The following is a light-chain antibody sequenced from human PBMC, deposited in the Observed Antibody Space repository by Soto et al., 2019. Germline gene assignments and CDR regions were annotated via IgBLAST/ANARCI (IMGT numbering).Light chain of an antibody. CDR3: QQSHSTPYT. J-gene: IGKJ2*01. CDR2: AAS. Sequence: DIQMTQSPSSLSASFGDRVTLTCRASQSIDTYLNWYQQKPGTAPKLRMYAASTLHSGVPSRFSGSGSGTDFTLTISSLQREDFATYFCQQSHSTPYTFGQGTKLEI. CDR1: QSIDTY. V-gene: IGKV1-39*01.